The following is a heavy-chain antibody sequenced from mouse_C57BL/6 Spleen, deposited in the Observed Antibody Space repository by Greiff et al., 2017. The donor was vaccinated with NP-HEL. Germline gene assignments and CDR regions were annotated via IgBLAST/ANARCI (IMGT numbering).Heavy chain of an antibody. CDR1: GFSLTSYG. D-gene: IGHD4-1*01. Sequence: VKLMESGPGLVQPSQSLSITCTVSGFSLTSYGVHWVRQSPGKGLEWLGVIWSGGSTDYNAAFISRLSISKDNSKSQVFFKMNSLQADDTAIYYCARREGLGRGFAYWGQGTLVTVSA. J-gene: IGHJ3*01. CDR2: IWSGGST. CDR3: ARREGLGRGFAY. V-gene: IGHV2-2*01.